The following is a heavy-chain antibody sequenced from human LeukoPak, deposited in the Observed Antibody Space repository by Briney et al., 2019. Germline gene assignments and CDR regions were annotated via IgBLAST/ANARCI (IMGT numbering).Heavy chain of an antibody. CDR1: GFTFDDSA. J-gene: IGHJ4*02. Sequence: GGSLRLSCAASGFTFDDSAMSWVRQAPGKGLEWVSGINWNGGSTGYADSVKGRFTISRDNSKNTVYLQMNSLRAEDTAVYYCAKDRRACSSSSCYYRFDYWGQGTLVTVSS. CDR2: INWNGGST. CDR3: AKDRRACSSSSCYYRFDY. V-gene: IGHV3-20*04. D-gene: IGHD2-2*01.